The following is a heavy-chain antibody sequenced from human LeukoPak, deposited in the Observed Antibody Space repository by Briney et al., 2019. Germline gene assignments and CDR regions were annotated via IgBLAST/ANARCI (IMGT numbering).Heavy chain of an antibody. J-gene: IGHJ3*02. CDR3: ARGVMDYYGSGSYYMLGCCAFDI. CDR2: IYYSGST. Sequence: SETLSLTCTVSGGSISSYYWSWIRQPPGKGLEWIGYIYYSGSTNYNPSLKSRVTMSVDTSKNQFSLKLSSVTAADTAVYYCARGVMDYYGSGSYYMLGCCAFDIWGQGTMVTVSS. CDR1: GGSISSYY. V-gene: IGHV4-59*12. D-gene: IGHD3-10*01.